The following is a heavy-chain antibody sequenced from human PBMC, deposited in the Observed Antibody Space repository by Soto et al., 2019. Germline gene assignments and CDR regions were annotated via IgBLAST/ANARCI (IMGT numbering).Heavy chain of an antibody. CDR3: ARGRGDYGFRGFDY. CDR2: INTDGSTT. J-gene: IGHJ4*02. CDR1: GFTFSSYW. V-gene: IGHV3-74*01. Sequence: EVQLVESGGGLVQPGGSLRLSCAASGFTFSSYWMHWVRQAPGKGLVWVSRINTDGSTTNYADSVKGRFTISRDNAKNTLYLEMNSLRAEDTAVYYCARGRGDYGFRGFDYWGQGTLVTVSS. D-gene: IGHD4-17*01.